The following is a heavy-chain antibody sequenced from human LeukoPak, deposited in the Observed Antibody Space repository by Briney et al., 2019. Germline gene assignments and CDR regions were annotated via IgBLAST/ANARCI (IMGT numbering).Heavy chain of an antibody. J-gene: IGHJ4*02. CDR3: ASGGLDGDPGDEFDY. V-gene: IGHV3-48*03. D-gene: IGHD4-17*01. Sequence: PGGSLRLSCAASGFTFSSYEMNWVRQAPGKGLEWVSYISSSGSTIYYADSVKGRFTISRDNAKNTLYLQMNSLRAEDTAVYYFASGGLDGDPGDEFDYWGQGTLVTVSS. CDR2: ISSSGSTI. CDR1: GFTFSSYE.